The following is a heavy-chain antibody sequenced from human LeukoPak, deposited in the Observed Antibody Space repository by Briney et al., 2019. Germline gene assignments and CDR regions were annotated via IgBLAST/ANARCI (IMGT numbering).Heavy chain of an antibody. Sequence: GGSLRLSCAASGFTFSSYGMHWVRQAPGKGLEWVAFIRYDGSNKYYADSVKGRFTISRDNSKNTLYLQMNSLRAEDTAVYYCARDGITMVRGVINWGQGTLVTVSS. CDR2: IRYDGSNK. D-gene: IGHD3-10*01. J-gene: IGHJ4*02. CDR3: ARDGITMVRGVIN. V-gene: IGHV3-30*02. CDR1: GFTFSSYG.